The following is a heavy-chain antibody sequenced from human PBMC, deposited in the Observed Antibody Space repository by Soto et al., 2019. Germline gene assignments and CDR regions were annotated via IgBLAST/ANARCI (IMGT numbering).Heavy chain of an antibody. D-gene: IGHD3-3*01. CDR1: GFTFSSYA. J-gene: IGHJ3*02. V-gene: IGHV3-23*01. Sequence: GSSLGLSFAASGFTFSSYAMSWFRQGPGKGLEWVSAISGSGGSTYYADSVKGRFTISRDNSKNTLYLQMNSLRAEDTAVYYCAKGSQLSVFWIGDPRRVEGFEIWGRGTMVTVSS. CDR2: ISGSGGST. CDR3: AKGSQLSVFWIGDPRRVEGFEI.